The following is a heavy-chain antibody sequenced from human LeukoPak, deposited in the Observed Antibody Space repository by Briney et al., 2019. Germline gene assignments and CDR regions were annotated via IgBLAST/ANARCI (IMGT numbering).Heavy chain of an antibody. CDR1: GFTFSSYG. CDR2: IWFDGSTE. J-gene: IGHJ4*02. D-gene: IGHD3-22*01. Sequence: QPGGSLRLSCAASGFTFSSYGMHWVRQAPDKGLEWVAVIWFDGSTEFYADPVKGRFTISRDNSKNTLYLQMNGLRAEDTAVYYCARALSGYYSIDYWGQGTLVTVSS. V-gene: IGHV3-33*08. CDR3: ARALSGYYSIDY.